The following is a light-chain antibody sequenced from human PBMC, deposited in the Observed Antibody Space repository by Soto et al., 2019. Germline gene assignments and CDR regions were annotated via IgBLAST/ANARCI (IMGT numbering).Light chain of an antibody. CDR3: QQRSNWPFT. J-gene: IGKJ3*01. Sequence: EIALTQSPATLSLSPGERATLSCRASQSVSRYLAWYQQRPGQAPRLLIHGASNMANGIPSRFSGSASGTDFTLTISSLEPEDFAVYYCQQRSNWPFTFGHGTKVDIK. V-gene: IGKV3-11*01. CDR1: QSVSRY. CDR2: GAS.